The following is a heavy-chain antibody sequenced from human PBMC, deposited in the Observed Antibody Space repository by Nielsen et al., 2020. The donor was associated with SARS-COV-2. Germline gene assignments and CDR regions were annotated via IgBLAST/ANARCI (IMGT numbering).Heavy chain of an antibody. CDR1: GYSFTSYW. D-gene: IGHD6-13*01. V-gene: IGHV5-51*01. J-gene: IGHJ4*02. CDR3: ARLTYSSSWATFDY. CDR2: IYPGDSDT. Sequence: EVSCKGSGYSFTSYWIGWVRQMPGKGLEWMGIIYPGDSDTRYSPSFQGQVTISADKSISTAYLQWSSLKASDTAMYYCARLTYSSSWATFDYWGQGTLVTVSS.